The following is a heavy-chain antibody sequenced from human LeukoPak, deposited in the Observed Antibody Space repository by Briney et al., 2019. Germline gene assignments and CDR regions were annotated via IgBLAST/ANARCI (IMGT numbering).Heavy chain of an antibody. CDR3: TTYTTMVRGVIMTGDWFDP. CDR1: GFTFSNAW. D-gene: IGHD3-10*01. V-gene: IGHV3-15*01. J-gene: IGHJ5*02. CDR2: IKSKTDGGTT. Sequence: GESLRLPCAASGFTFSNAWMSWVRQAPGKGLEWVGRIKSKTDGGTTDYAAPVKGRFTISRDDSKNTLYLQMNSLKTEDTAVYYCTTYTTMVRGVIMTGDWFDPWGQGTLVTVSS.